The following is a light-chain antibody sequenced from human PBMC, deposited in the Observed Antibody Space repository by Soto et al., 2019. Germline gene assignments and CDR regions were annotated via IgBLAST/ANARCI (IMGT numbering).Light chain of an antibody. V-gene: IGLV2-14*03. Sequence: QSALTQPASVSGSPGQSITISCTGTSSDIGSFTFVSWYQQHPGNVPKLMIFDVTRRPSGLSDRFSVSKSGNTASLTISGLKAEDEGDYYCSSYTSSSTHVFGSGTKLTVL. J-gene: IGLJ1*01. CDR2: DVT. CDR1: SSDIGSFTF. CDR3: SSYTSSSTHV.